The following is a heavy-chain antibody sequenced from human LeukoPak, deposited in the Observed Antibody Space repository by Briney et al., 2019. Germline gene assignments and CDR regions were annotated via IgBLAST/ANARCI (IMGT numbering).Heavy chain of an antibody. D-gene: IGHD1-26*01. CDR1: GGSFSGYY. V-gene: IGHV4-34*01. CDR3: AGWVSRVGALSN. J-gene: IGHJ4*02. CDR2: INHSGST. Sequence: SETLSLTCAVYGGSFSGYYWSWIRQPPGKGLEWIGEINHSGSTNYNPSLKSRVTISVDTSKNQFSLKLSSVTAADTAVYYCAGWVSRVGALSNWGQGTLVTVSS.